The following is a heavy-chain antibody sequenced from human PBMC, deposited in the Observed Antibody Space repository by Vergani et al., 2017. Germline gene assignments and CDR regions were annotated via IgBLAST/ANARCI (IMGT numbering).Heavy chain of an antibody. V-gene: IGHV4-39*01. CDR1: GGSISSSSYY. J-gene: IGHJ4*02. D-gene: IGHD3-3*01. Sequence: QLQLQESGPGLVKPSETLSLTCTVSGGSISSSSYYWGWIRQPPGKGLEWIGSIYYSGSTYYNPSLKSRVTISVDTSKNQFSLKLSSVTAADTAVYYCAILPGITIFGVVISSRXFDYWGQGTLVTVSS. CDR3: AILPGITIFGVVISSRXFDY. CDR2: IYYSGST.